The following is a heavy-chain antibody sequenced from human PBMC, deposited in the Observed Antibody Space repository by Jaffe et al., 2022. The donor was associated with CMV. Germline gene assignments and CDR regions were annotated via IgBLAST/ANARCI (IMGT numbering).Heavy chain of an antibody. CDR3: TSSALIVVVPCCFDY. CDR1: GFTFGDYA. D-gene: IGHD3-22*01. Sequence: EVQLVESGGGLVQPGRSLRLSCTASGFTFGDYAMSWVRQAPGKGLEWVGFIRSKAYGGTTEYAASVKGRFTISRDDSKSIAYLQMNSLKTEDTAVYYCTSSALIVVVPCCFDYWGQGTLVTVSS. CDR2: IRSKAYGGTT. J-gene: IGHJ4*02. V-gene: IGHV3-49*04.